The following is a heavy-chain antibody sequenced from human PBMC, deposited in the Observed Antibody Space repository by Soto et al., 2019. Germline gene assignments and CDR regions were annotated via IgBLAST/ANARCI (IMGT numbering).Heavy chain of an antibody. CDR1: GYTFTGYY. Sequence: ASVKVSCKASGYTFTGYYMHWVRQAPGQGLEWMGWINPNSGGTNYAQKFQGWVTMTRDTSISTAYMELSRLRSDDTAVYYCARGGKSKYNWNYLSTYYYYGMDVWGQGTTVTVSS. V-gene: IGHV1-2*04. J-gene: IGHJ6*02. CDR2: INPNSGGT. D-gene: IGHD1-7*01. CDR3: ARGGKSKYNWNYLSTYYYYGMDV.